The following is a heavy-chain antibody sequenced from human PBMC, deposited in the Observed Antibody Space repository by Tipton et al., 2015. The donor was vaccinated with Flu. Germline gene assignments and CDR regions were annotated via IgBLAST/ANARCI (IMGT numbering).Heavy chain of an antibody. CDR1: GGSISSSSYY. D-gene: IGHD3-16*01. V-gene: IGHV4-39*07. J-gene: IGHJ4*02. CDR2: IYYSGST. Sequence: TLSLTCTVSGGSISSSSYYWGWIRKPPGKGLEWIGSIYYSGSTYYNPSLKSRVTISVDTSKNQFSLKLSSVTAADTAVYYCALNYVAGLDYWGQGTLVTVSS. CDR3: ALNYVAGLDY.